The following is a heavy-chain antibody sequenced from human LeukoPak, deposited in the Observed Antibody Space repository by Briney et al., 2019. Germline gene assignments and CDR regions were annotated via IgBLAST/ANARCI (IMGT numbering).Heavy chain of an antibody. V-gene: IGHV4-4*07. D-gene: IGHD5-18*01. J-gene: IGHJ6*03. CDR1: GGSISSYY. CDR3: ARGRAGRGYSYVIYYYYYMDV. Sequence: SETLSLTCTVSGGSISSYYWTWIRQPAGKGLEWIGHIYTSGSSNYNPSLKSRVTMSVDTSKNQFSLKLSSVTAADTAVYYCARGRAGRGYSYVIYYYYYMDVLVKGTTVTVSS. CDR2: IYTSGSS.